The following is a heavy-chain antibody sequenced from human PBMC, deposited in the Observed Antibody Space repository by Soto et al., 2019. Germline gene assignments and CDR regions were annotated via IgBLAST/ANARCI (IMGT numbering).Heavy chain of an antibody. CDR2: IIPILGIA. J-gene: IGHJ4*02. Sequence: QVQLVQSGAEVKKPGSSVKVSCKASGGTFSSYTISWVRQAPGQGLEWMGRIIPILGIANYAQKFQGRVTITADESTSTAYMDLRSLRSEDTAVYYCAGTTGIAAAGDWGQGTLVTVSS. V-gene: IGHV1-69*02. CDR1: GGTFSSYT. D-gene: IGHD6-13*01. CDR3: AGTTGIAAAGD.